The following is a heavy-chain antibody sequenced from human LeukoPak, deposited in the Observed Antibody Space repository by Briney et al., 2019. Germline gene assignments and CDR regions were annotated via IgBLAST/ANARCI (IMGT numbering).Heavy chain of an antibody. J-gene: IGHJ4*02. V-gene: IGHV4-39*01. Sequence: PSETLSLTCTVSGGSVSSSRYYWGWIRQPPGKGLEWIGNIYYSGSTYYNPSLKSRVTISVDTSKNQFSLKLSSVTAADTAVYYCARQDSIHFDYWGQGTLVTVSS. CDR2: IYYSGST. D-gene: IGHD3/OR15-3a*01. CDR3: ARQDSIHFDY. CDR1: GGSVSSSRYY.